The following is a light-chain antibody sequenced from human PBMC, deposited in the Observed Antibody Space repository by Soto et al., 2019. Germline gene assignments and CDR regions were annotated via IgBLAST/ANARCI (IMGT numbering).Light chain of an antibody. J-gene: IGLJ2*01. Sequence: QSVLTQPASVSASPGQSITISCTGTSSDIGNYDFVSWYQQLPGTAPKAMIYEVSSRPSGVSNRFSGSKSGNTASLTISGLQAEDEAYYYCSSYTTSTSFILFGGGTQLTVL. V-gene: IGLV2-14*01. CDR1: SSDIGNYDF. CDR3: SSYTTSTSFIL. CDR2: EVS.